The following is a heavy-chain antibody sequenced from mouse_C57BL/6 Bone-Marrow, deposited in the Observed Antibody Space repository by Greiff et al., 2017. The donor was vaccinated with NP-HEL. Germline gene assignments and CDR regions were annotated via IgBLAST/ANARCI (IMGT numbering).Heavy chain of an antibody. D-gene: IGHD5-5*01. CDR2: IHPNSGST. CDR3: ARSDSLLHY. J-gene: IGHJ4*01. CDR1: GYTFTSYW. V-gene: IGHV1-64*01. Sequence: QVHVKQSGAELVKPGASVKLSCKASGYTFTSYWMHWVKQRPGQGLEWIGLIHPNSGSTNYNEKFKSKATLTVDKSSSTAYMQLSSLTSEDSAVYYCARSDSLLHYWGQGTSVTVSS.